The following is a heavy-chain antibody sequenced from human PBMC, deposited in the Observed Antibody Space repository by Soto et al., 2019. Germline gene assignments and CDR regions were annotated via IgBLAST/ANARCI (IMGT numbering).Heavy chain of an antibody. CDR3: ARDHWYYYDSSGDDAFDI. Sequence: AAVKVSCKASGYTFTGYYMHWVRQAPGQGLEWMGWINPNSGGTNYAQKFQGRVTMTRDTSISTAYMELSRLRSDDTTVYYCARDHWYYYDSSGDDAFDIWGQGTMVTVSS. V-gene: IGHV1-2*02. J-gene: IGHJ3*02. D-gene: IGHD3-22*01. CDR2: INPNSGGT. CDR1: GYTFTGYY.